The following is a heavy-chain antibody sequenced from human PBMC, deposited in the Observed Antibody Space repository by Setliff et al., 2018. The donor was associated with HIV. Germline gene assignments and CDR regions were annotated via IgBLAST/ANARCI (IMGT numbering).Heavy chain of an antibody. J-gene: IGHJ6*03. V-gene: IGHV4-61*02. D-gene: IGHD3-22*01. CDR2: IYTSGST. CDR3: ARETYYYDNPQYYYYMDV. Sequence: SETLSLTCTVSGGSISSGSYYWSWIRQPAGKGLEWIGRIYTSGSTNYNPSLKSRVTISVDTSKNQFSLKLRSVTAADTAVYYCARETYYYDNPQYYYYMDVWGRGTTVTVSS. CDR1: GGSISSGSYY.